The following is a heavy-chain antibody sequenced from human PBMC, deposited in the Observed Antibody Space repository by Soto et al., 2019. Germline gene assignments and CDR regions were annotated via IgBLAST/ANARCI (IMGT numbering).Heavy chain of an antibody. Sequence: ASVKVSCKASGYTFTSYYMHWVRQAPGQGLEWMGIINPSGGSTSYAQKFQGRFTISRDNAKNSLYLQMNSLRAEDTAVYYCARVRTKKTFDPWGQGTLVTVSS. CDR1: GYTFTSYY. CDR2: INPSGGST. J-gene: IGHJ5*02. V-gene: IGHV1-46*01. D-gene: IGHD1-7*01. CDR3: ARVRTKKTFDP.